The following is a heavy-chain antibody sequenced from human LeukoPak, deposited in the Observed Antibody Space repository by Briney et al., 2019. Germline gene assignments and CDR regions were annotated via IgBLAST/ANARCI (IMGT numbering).Heavy chain of an antibody. CDR1: GGSISTYY. CDR2: KTYSGIT. D-gene: IGHD1-26*01. V-gene: IGHV4-59*08. CDR3: ARSGDSHVYYFDY. Sequence: PSETLSLTCSVSGGSISTYYWNWIRQPPGKGLEWIGYKTYSGITNYNPSLKSRITISIDTSKNQFSLKLSSVTAADTAVYYCARSGDSHVYYFDYWGQGTPVTVS. J-gene: IGHJ4*02.